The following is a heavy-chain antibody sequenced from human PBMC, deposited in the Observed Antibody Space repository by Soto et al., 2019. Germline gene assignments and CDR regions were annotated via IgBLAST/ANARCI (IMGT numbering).Heavy chain of an antibody. V-gene: IGHV4-59*01. CDR1: SGSISSYY. CDR2: IYYSGST. Sequence: SETLSLTCTVSSGSISSYYWSWIRQPPGKGLEWIGYIYYSGSTNYNPSLKSRVTISVDTSKNQFSLKLRSVTAADTAVYYCARDVSSGWFLDNWGQGALVTVS. CDR3: ARDVSSGWFLDN. D-gene: IGHD6-19*01. J-gene: IGHJ4*02.